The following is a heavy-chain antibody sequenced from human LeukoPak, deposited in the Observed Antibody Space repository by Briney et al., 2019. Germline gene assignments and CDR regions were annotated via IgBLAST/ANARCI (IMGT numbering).Heavy chain of an antibody. J-gene: IGHJ4*02. CDR3: ARGGGRTTNDY. V-gene: IGHV4-34*01. Sequence: PSETLSLTCAVYGGSFSGYYWSWIRQPPGKGLEWIGEINHSGSTNYNPSLKSRVTISVDTSKNQFSLKLSSVTAADTAVYYCARGGGRTTNDYRGQGTLVTVSS. D-gene: IGHD4-11*01. CDR2: INHSGST. CDR1: GGSFSGYY.